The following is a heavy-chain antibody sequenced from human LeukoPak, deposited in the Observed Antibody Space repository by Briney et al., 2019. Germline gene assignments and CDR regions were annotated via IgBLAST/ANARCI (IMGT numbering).Heavy chain of an antibody. CDR2: ISSSSSYI. CDR3: ARIGYYYDSSGYTDAFDI. V-gene: IGHV3-21*01. D-gene: IGHD3-22*01. Sequence: GGSLRLSCAASGFTFSSYSMNWVRQAPGKGLEWVSSISSSSSYIYYADSVKGRFTISRDNAKNSLYLQMNSLRAEDTAVYYCARIGYYYDSSGYTDAFDIWGQGTMVTVS. CDR1: GFTFSSYS. J-gene: IGHJ3*02.